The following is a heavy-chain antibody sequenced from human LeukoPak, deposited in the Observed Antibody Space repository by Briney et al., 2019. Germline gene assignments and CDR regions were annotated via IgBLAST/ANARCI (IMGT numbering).Heavy chain of an antibody. Sequence: GESLKISCKASGYRFTSYWIGWVRQMPGRGLEGMGIIYPDDSDTRYSPSFQGQVTISADKSISPAYLQWNSLKASDTAMYYCARRPRFSSGWHYFDSWGQGTLVTVSS. V-gene: IGHV5-51*01. CDR1: GYRFTSYW. CDR3: ARRPRFSSGWHYFDS. D-gene: IGHD6-19*01. J-gene: IGHJ4*02. CDR2: IYPDDSDT.